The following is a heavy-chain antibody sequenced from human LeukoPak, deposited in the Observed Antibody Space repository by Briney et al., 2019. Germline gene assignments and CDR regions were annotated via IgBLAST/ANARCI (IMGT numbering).Heavy chain of an antibody. D-gene: IGHD6-13*01. V-gene: IGHV1-2*02. Sequence: GASVKVSCKASGYTFTGYYMHWVRQAPGQGLEWMGWINPNSGGTNYAQKFQGRITMTRDTSISTAYMELSRLTSDDTAVYYCARGVYIAAAQYGYWGQGTLVTVSS. CDR1: GYTFTGYY. CDR2: INPNSGGT. CDR3: ARGVYIAAAQYGY. J-gene: IGHJ4*02.